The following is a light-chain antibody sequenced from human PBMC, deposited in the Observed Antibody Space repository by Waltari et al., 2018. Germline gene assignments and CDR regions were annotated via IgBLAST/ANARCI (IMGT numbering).Light chain of an antibody. V-gene: IGLV2-14*01. Sequence: QSALTQPASVSGSPGQSITISCTGTSSEFGGYNLVSWYQQYPGKVPKLMIYDGSNRPSGVSDRFSGSKSGNTASLTISGLQAEDEGDYYCSSYTSSSIPVFGGGTKLTVL. J-gene: IGLJ2*01. CDR2: DGS. CDR3: SSYTSSSIPV. CDR1: SSEFGGYNL.